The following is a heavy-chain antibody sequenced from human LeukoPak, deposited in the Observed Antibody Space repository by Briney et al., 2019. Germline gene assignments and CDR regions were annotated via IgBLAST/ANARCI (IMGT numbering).Heavy chain of an antibody. V-gene: IGHV4-39*07. J-gene: IGHJ4*02. D-gene: IGHD5-24*01. CDR2: IYYGGST. CDR3: ARGPRWLQDYFNY. Sequence: SSETLSLTCTVPGGSISSSTYYWGWIRQPPGKGLEWIGRIYYGGSTYYNPSLKSRVTISVDTSKNQFSLKLSSVTAADTAVYYCARGPRWLQDYFNYWGQGTLVTVSS. CDR1: GGSISSSTYY.